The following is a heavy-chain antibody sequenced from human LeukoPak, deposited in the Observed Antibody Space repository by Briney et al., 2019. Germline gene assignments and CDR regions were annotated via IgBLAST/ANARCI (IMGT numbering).Heavy chain of an antibody. CDR2: ISSSSSYI. V-gene: IGHV3-21*01. Sequence: GGSLRLSCAASGFTFSSYSMNWVRQAPGKGLEWVSSISSSSSYIYYAVSVKGRFTISRDNAKNSLYLQMNSLRAEDTAVYYCARRAAAGTMSPWGQGTLVTVSS. J-gene: IGHJ5*02. D-gene: IGHD6-13*01. CDR1: GFTFSSYS. CDR3: ARRAAAGTMSP.